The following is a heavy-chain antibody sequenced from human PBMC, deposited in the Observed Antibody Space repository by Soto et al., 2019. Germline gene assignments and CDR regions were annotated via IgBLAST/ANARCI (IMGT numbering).Heavy chain of an antibody. CDR3: AKEDYGDTRAFDI. D-gene: IGHD4-17*01. J-gene: IGHJ3*02. CDR1: GFTFDDYA. CDR2: ISWNSGSI. Sequence: EVQLVESGGGLVQPGRSLRLSCAASGFTFDDYAMHWVRQAPGKGLEWVSGISWNSGSIGYADSVKGRFTISRDNAKNSLYLQMNSLRAEDTALYNCAKEDYGDTRAFDIWGQGTMVTVSS. V-gene: IGHV3-9*01.